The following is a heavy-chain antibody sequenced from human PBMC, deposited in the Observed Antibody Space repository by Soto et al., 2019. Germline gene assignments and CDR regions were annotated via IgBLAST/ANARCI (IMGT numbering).Heavy chain of an antibody. D-gene: IGHD1-26*01. Sequence: SETLSLTCTVSGGSISSYYWSWIRQPPGKGLEWIGYIYSSGSTDYNPSLKSRVTISIDTSENQFSLNLISVTAADTAVYYCARYRYSRSYFLSPWGQGSLVTVSA. CDR2: IYSSGST. CDR3: ARYRYSRSYFLSP. CDR1: GGSISSYY. V-gene: IGHV4-59*01. J-gene: IGHJ5*01.